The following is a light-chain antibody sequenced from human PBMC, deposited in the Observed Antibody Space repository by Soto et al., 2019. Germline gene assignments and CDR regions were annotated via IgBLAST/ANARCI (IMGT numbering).Light chain of an antibody. Sequence: QSVLTQPPSGSGTPGQRVTISCSGSSSNIGSNYVYWYQQLPGTAPKLLIYRNNQRPSGVPDRFSGSKSGTSASLAISGLRSEDEADYYCAAWDDSLSVYVFGTGTKVTVL. CDR2: RNN. CDR1: SSNIGSNY. J-gene: IGLJ1*01. CDR3: AAWDDSLSVYV. V-gene: IGLV1-47*01.